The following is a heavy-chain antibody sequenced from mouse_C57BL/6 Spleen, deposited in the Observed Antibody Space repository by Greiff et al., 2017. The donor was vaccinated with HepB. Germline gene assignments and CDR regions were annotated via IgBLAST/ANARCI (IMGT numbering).Heavy chain of an antibody. V-gene: IGHV1-82*01. J-gene: IGHJ2*01. Sequence: QVQLKESGPELVKPGASVKISCKASGYAFSSSWMNWVKQRPGKGLEWIGRIYPGDGDTNYNGKFKGKATLTADKSSSTAYMQLSSLTSEDSAVYFCAREGDSNYDFDYWGQGTTLTVSS. CDR1: GYAFSSSW. D-gene: IGHD2-5*01. CDR3: AREGDSNYDFDY. CDR2: IYPGDGDT.